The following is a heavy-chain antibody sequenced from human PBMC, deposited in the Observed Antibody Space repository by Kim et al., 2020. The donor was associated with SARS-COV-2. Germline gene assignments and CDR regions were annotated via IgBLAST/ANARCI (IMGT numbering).Heavy chain of an antibody. CDR3: ARDAWYYYF. CDR2: T. D-gene: IGHD3-10*01. Sequence: TNDNPSLQSRVTISVDTSKNQFSLRLSSVTAADTAVYYCARDAWYYYFWGQGTMVTVSS. J-gene: IGHJ3*01. V-gene: IGHV4-59*01.